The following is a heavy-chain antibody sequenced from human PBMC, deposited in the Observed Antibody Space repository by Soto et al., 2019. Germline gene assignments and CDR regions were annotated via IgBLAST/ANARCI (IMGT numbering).Heavy chain of an antibody. CDR2: ISSTSSTI. V-gene: IGHV3-48*02. J-gene: IGHJ5*02. Sequence: GSLRLSCAASGFTFSDYYMNWVRQAPGKGLEWVSYISSTSSTIYFADSVKGRFTISRDNAKNSLYLQMNSLRDEDTAVYYCARESSSYNWFDPWGQGTLVTVSS. D-gene: IGHD6-13*01. CDR1: GFTFSDYY. CDR3: ARESSSYNWFDP.